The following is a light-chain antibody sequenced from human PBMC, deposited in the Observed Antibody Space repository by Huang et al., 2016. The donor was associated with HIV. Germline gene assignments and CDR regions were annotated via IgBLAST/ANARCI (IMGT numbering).Light chain of an antibody. V-gene: IGKV1-13*02. CDR1: QDIGTS. Sequence: AVQLTQSPSSLSASVGDTVIISCRASQDIGTSLAWYQQRTGRAPKLLISAASTLQTGVPSRFSGDSAGTYFTLFITNLQPEDFASYYCQQLHTYPITFGQGTRLDMK. J-gene: IGKJ5*01. CDR3: QQLHTYPIT. CDR2: AAS.